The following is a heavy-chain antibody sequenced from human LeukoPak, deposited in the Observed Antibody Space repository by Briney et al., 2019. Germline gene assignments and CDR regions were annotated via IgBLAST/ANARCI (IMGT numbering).Heavy chain of an antibody. V-gene: IGHV1-46*01. D-gene: IGHD4-17*01. CDR3: ARDSLYGVVDY. J-gene: IGHJ4*02. CDR1: GYTFTIYY. CDR2: INPSGGST. Sequence: ASVKVSCKTSGYTFTIYYIHWVRQAPGQGLEWMGIINPSGGSTSYAQKFQGRVTMTRDTSTSTVYMYLSSLRSEDTAAYYCARDSLYGVVDYWGQGTLVTVSS.